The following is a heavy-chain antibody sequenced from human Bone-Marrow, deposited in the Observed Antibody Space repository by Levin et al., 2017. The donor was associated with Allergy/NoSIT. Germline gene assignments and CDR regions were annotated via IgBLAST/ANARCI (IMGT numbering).Heavy chain of an antibody. D-gene: IGHD4-17*01. V-gene: IGHV3-48*02. Sequence: GESLKISCAASEFSITDYNMNWVRQAPGKGLEWVSFINGRSTIIYYADSVKGRFTISRDNSQNSLFLQMYSLRDEDTAVYYCVRDRMMTTVTTWDALDIWGRGTMVTVSS. CDR2: INGRSTII. CDR1: EFSITDYN. CDR3: VRDRMMTTVTTWDALDI. J-gene: IGHJ3*02.